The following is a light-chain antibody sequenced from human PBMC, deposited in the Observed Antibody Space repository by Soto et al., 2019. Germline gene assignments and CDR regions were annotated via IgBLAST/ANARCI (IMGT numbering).Light chain of an antibody. V-gene: IGKV2-28*01. CDR3: MQALQSLT. J-gene: IGKJ5*01. CDR2: FGS. CDR1: QSLLYNNTYNY. Sequence: VMTQSPLTLPVTPGEPASISCRSSQSLLYNNTYNYLDWYVQKPGQSPQLLIYFGSNRAPGVPDRFSGSVSGTDFTLKINRVEAEDVGTYYCMQALQSLTFGQGTRLEIQ.